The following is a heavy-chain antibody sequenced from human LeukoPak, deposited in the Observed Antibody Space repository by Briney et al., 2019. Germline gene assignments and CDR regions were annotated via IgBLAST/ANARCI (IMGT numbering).Heavy chain of an antibody. J-gene: IGHJ4*02. D-gene: IGHD3-10*01. V-gene: IGHV3-30*18. CDR1: GFTFSSYC. CDR3: ANMNYYGAESYYNPY. Sequence: GGSLRLSCAASGFTFSSYCMHWVRQAPGKGLEWVAVISSDGSNKYYADSVKGRFTISRDNSKNTLYLQMNSLRAEDTAVYYCANMNYYGAESYYNPYWGQGTLVTVSS. CDR2: ISSDGSNK.